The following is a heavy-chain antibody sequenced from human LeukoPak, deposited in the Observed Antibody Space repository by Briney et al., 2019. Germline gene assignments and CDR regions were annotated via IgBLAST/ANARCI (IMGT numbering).Heavy chain of an antibody. CDR2: INPTGGGA. J-gene: IGHJ5*01. CDR1: ENTLSRYY. D-gene: IGHD7-27*01. CDR3: ARDGHGTSTWGWFDP. Sequence: ASVKVSCKASENTLSRYYMNWVRQAPGQGLEWMGIINPTGGGASYAQKFQGRVTVTIDTSTSTFYLELSSLTSQDTAVYYCARDGHGTSTWGWFDPWGQGTLVTVSS. V-gene: IGHV1-46*01.